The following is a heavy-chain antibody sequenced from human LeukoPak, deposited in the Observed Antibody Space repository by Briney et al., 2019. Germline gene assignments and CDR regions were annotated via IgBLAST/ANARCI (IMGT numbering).Heavy chain of an antibody. J-gene: IGHJ5*02. CDR2: IYYSGST. CDR1: GGSISSGDYY. D-gene: IGHD2-2*02. CDR3: ARGSVVVPAAILGWFDP. V-gene: IGHV4-30-4*01. Sequence: DPSETLSLTCTVSGGSISSGDYYWSWIRQPPGKGLEWIGYIYYSGSTYYNPSLKSRVTILVDTSKNQFSLKLSSVTAADTAVYYCARGSVVVPAAILGWFDPWGQGTLVTVSS.